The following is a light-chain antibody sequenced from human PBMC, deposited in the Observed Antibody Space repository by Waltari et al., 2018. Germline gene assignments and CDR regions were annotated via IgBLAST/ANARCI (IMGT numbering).Light chain of an antibody. J-gene: IGLJ3*02. Sequence: QSALPQPRSVSGSPGPSVTISCTGTSSHVGRANYVSWYQHHPGEAPKLLIYDVSKRPSGVPDRFSASKSGNTASLTISGLQPEDEADYHCCSYAGSYTWLFGGGTKLTAL. V-gene: IGLV2-11*01. CDR3: CSYAGSYTWL. CDR1: SSHVGRANY. CDR2: DVS.